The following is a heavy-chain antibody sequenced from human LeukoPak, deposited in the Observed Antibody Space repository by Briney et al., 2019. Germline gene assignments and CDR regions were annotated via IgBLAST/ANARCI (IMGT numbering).Heavy chain of an antibody. J-gene: IGHJ4*02. V-gene: IGHV3-11*04. CDR3: ARDNYYDSSGYYSVGYGGYYFDY. D-gene: IGHD3-22*01. CDR2: ISSSGSTI. CDR1: GFTVSSNY. Sequence: GGSLRLSCAASGFTVSSNYMSWVRQAPGKGLEWVSYISSSGSTIHYADSVKGRFTISRDNAKNSLYLQMNSLRAEDTAVYYCARDNYYDSSGYYSVGYGGYYFDYWGQGTLVTVSS.